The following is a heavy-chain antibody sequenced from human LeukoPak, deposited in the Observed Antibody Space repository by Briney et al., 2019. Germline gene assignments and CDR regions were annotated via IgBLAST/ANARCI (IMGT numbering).Heavy chain of an antibody. Sequence: PSETLSLTCAVSGGSISSSSYYWGWIRQPPGKGLEWIGSIYYSGSTYYNPSLKSRVTISVDTSKNQFSLKLSSVTAADTAVYYCARGVPGYSGYDWFDYWGQGTLVTVSS. V-gene: IGHV4-39*07. D-gene: IGHD5-12*01. CDR3: ARGVPGYSGYDWFDY. CDR1: GGSISSSSYY. J-gene: IGHJ4*02. CDR2: IYYSGST.